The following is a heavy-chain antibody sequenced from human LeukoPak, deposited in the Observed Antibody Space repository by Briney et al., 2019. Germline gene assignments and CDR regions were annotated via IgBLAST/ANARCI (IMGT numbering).Heavy chain of an antibody. CDR3: ARVGFSSSWYGDGYFDY. CDR2: ISYDGSNK. Sequence: GRSLRLSCAASGFTFSSYAMHWVRQAPGKGLEWVAVISYDGSNKYYADSVKGRFTISRDNSKNTLYLQMNSLRAEDTAVYYCARVGFSSSWYGDGYFDYWGQGTLVTVSS. CDR1: GFTFSSYA. D-gene: IGHD6-13*01. J-gene: IGHJ4*02. V-gene: IGHV3-30-3*01.